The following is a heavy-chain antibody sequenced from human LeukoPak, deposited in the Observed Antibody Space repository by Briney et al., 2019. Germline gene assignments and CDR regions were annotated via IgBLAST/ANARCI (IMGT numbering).Heavy chain of an antibody. CDR1: GFAFRTYA. D-gene: IGHD6-13*01. Sequence: PGGSLRLSCAASGFAFRTYAMSWVRQAPGRGLEWASAISGSGASTYYADSVKGRFTISRDNSKNSLYLQMNSVRAEDTALYYCAKDVVAAAEGFFDYWGQGTLVTVSS. J-gene: IGHJ4*02. V-gene: IGHV3-23*01. CDR3: AKDVVAAAEGFFDY. CDR2: ISGSGAST.